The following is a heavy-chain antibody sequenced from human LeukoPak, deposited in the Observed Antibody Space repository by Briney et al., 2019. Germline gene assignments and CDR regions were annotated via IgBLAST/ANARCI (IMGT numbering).Heavy chain of an antibody. V-gene: IGHV1-69*13. CDR1: GGTFSSYA. J-gene: IGHJ4*02. CDR2: IIPIFGTA. D-gene: IGHD6-19*01. CDR3: ASRYSSGWYSFDY. Sequence: SVKVSCKASGGTFSSYAISWVRQAPGQGLEWMGGIIPIFGTANYAQKFQGRVTITADESTSTAYMELSGLRSEDSAVYYCASRYSSGWYSFDYWVQGTLVSVSS.